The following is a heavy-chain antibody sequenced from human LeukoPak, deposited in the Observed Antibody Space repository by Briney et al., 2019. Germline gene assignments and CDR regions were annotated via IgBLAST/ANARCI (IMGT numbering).Heavy chain of an antibody. D-gene: IGHD3-16*01. Sequence: SETLSLTCTVSGASISSKVYYWSWLRQPAGKGLEWIGRVYTSESPNYNPSLKSRVTISVDTSKNEFSLKLSSVTAADTAVYYCARTYYDYIWGRTFDIWGQGTMVTVSS. CDR1: GASISSKVYY. V-gene: IGHV4-61*02. CDR2: VYTSESP. CDR3: ARTYYDYIWGRTFDI. J-gene: IGHJ3*02.